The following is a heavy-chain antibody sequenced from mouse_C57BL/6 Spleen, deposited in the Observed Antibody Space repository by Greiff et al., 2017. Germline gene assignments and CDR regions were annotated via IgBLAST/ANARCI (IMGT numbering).Heavy chain of an antibody. CDR2: INPSTGGT. CDR3: ARSITTVVGSFDY. CDR1: GYSFTGYY. V-gene: IGHV1-42*01. D-gene: IGHD1-1*01. Sequence: EVMLVESGPELVKPGASVKISCKASGYSFTGYYMNWVKQSPEKSLEWIGEINPSTGGTTYNQKFKAKATLTVDKSSSTAYMQLKSLTSEDSAVYYCARSITTVVGSFDYWGQGTTLTVSS. J-gene: IGHJ2*01.